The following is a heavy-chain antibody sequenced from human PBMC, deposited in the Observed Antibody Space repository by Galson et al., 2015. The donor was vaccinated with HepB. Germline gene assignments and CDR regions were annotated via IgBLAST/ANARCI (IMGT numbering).Heavy chain of an antibody. CDR2: IHPSGGSA. CDR1: GYTLTSYY. V-gene: IGHV1-46*04. J-gene: IGHJ4*02. D-gene: IGHD6-19*01. Sequence: SVKGSCKASGYTLTSYYMHWVRQAPGQGLEWTGIIHPSGGSASYAQKLQGRVTMTSDTSTSTVYIELSSLRSGDTAVYYCARRKDPVDSSGCGDYWGQGTLVTVSS. CDR3: ARRKDPVDSSGCGDY.